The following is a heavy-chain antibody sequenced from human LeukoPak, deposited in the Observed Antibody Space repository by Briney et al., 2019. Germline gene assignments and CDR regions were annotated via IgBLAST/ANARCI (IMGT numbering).Heavy chain of an antibody. CDR2: IYHSGST. V-gene: IGHV4-30-2*01. J-gene: IGHJ4*02. CDR1: GGSISSGGYY. CDR3: ARERGGATTGVY. D-gene: IGHD1-26*01. Sequence: SQTLSLTCTVSGGSISSGGYYWSWIRQPPGKGLEWIGYIYHSGSTYYNPSLKSRVTISVDRSKNQFSLKLSSVTAADTAVYYCARERGGATTGVYWGQGTLVTVSS.